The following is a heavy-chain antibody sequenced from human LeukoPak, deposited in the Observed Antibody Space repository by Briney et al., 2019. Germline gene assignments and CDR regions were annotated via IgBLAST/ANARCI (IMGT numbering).Heavy chain of an antibody. Sequence: SETLSLTCTVSGDSISSYYWSWIRQPAGKGLEWIGSIYTSGSTNYNPSLKSRVTISVDTSKNQFSLRLSSVTAADTAVYYCARDLDTAMVPGAVYYYYMDVWGKGTTVTVSS. D-gene: IGHD5-18*01. CDR2: IYTSGST. V-gene: IGHV4-4*07. CDR3: ARDLDTAMVPGAVYYYYMDV. J-gene: IGHJ6*03. CDR1: GDSISSYY.